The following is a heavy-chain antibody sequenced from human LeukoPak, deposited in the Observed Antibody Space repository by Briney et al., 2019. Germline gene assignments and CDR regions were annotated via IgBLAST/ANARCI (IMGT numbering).Heavy chain of an antibody. CDR3: AKARDAYNFYYFHY. Sequence: GGSLRLSCAASGFTFSTYAMSWVRQAPGKGLEWVPIISGGGVKTYYADSVKGRFTISRDNSKNTLYLQMNSLRAEDTAVYYCAKARDAYNFYYFHYWGQGTLVTVSS. D-gene: IGHD5-24*01. CDR1: GFTFSTYA. V-gene: IGHV3-23*01. CDR2: ISGGGVKT. J-gene: IGHJ4*02.